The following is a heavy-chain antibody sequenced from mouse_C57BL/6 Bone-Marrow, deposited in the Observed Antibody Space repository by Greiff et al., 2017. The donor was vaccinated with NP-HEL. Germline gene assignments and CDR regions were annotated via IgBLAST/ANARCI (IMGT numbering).Heavy chain of an antibody. CDR2: ILPGSGIT. J-gene: IGHJ4*01. D-gene: IGHD2-5*01. CDR3: AREPYYSNYGIAMGF. Sequence: QVQLQQSGAELMKPGASVKLSCKATGYTFTGYWIEWVKQRPGHGLEWIGEILPGSGITNYNEKFKGKATLTADTSSNTAYMQLSSLTTEDSAIYYCAREPYYSNYGIAMGFWGQGTSVTVSS. V-gene: IGHV1-9*01. CDR1: GYTFTGYW.